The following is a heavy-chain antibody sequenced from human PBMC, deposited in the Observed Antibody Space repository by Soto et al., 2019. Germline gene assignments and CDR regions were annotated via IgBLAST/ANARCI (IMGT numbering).Heavy chain of an antibody. J-gene: IGHJ6*02. CDR2: IYSSENT. D-gene: IGHD2-2*03. CDR1: GGSVSSSSYS. CDR3: ARLNGFGIGTNCHGYCGMDV. Sequence: SETLSLPCTVSGGSVSSSSYSWGWIRQSPGKGLEWIGPIYSSENTYYNPSLLCRVTISVDTSKNEFSLRLSSVTAADTAVYYCARLNGFGIGTNCHGYCGMDVWGQGTTVIVSS. V-gene: IGHV4-39*01.